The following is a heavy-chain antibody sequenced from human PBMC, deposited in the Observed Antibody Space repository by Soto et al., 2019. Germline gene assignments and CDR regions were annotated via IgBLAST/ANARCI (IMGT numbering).Heavy chain of an antibody. V-gene: IGHV6-1*01. J-gene: IGHJ4*02. CDR2: TYYRSKWYK. Sequence: SQTLSLTCVISGDSISSNSAAWNWIRQSPSRGLEWLGRTYYRSKWYKDYPVSVRSRVTINPDTSKNQFSLQLNSVTPDDTAVYYCARDHGLALDYWGQGALVTVSS. CDR1: GDSISSNSAA. CDR3: ARDHGLALDY.